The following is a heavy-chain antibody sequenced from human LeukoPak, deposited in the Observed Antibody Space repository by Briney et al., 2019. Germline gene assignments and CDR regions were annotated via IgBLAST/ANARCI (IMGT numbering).Heavy chain of an antibody. Sequence: QPGRSLRLSCAASGFTFSSYGMHWVRQAPGKGLEWVAVISYDGSNKYYADSVKGRFTISRDNSKNTLYLQMNSLRAEDTAVYYCAKDLVDPYGSGSYVDYWGQGTLVTVSS. J-gene: IGHJ4*02. CDR3: AKDLVDPYGSGSYVDY. D-gene: IGHD3-10*01. V-gene: IGHV3-30*18. CDR1: GFTFSSYG. CDR2: ISYDGSNK.